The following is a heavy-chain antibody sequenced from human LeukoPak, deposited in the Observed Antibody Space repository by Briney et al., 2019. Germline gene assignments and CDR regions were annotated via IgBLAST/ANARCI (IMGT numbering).Heavy chain of an antibody. D-gene: IGHD5-18*01. J-gene: IGHJ4*02. CDR1: GFTFTNYA. V-gene: IGHV3-23*01. CDR2: ISDTYSAT. CDR3: ARHDSYIHL. Sequence: GGSLRLSCAASGFTFTNYARTWVRQAPGKGLEWVSSISDTYSATYYTDSVKGRFTIPRDNSKNTVYLQMNNLRAEDTAVYFCARHDSYIHLWSQGTLVIVST.